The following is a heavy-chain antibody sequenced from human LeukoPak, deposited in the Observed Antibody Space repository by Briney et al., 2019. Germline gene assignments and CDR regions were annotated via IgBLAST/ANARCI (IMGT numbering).Heavy chain of an antibody. V-gene: IGHV4-4*02. J-gene: IGHJ4*02. CDR3: AREGGPYRPLDY. CDR1: GGSISNTNW. CDR2: VNLQGST. Sequence: PSETPSLTCGVSGGSISNTNWWTWVRQPPGKGLAWIGEVNLQGSTNYNPSLKSRVAISVDKSENHISLKLTSGTAADTAVYYCAREGGPYRPLDYSGQGTLGTVAS.